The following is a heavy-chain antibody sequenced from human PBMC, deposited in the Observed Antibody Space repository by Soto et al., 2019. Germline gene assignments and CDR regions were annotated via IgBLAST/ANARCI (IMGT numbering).Heavy chain of an antibody. J-gene: IGHJ4*02. V-gene: IGHV3-72*01. D-gene: IGHD6-19*01. Sequence: GGSLRLSCAGSGFTLSDYYIDWVRQAPGKGLEWVGRSRDKAQGYSTAYAASVKGRFTTSRDASNNSVYLKMNSLKTEDTAVYYCVRATLFSDSSGHRRRHYFWAQG. CDR1: GFTLSDYY. CDR2: SRDKAQGYST. CDR3: VRATLFSDSSGHRRRHYF.